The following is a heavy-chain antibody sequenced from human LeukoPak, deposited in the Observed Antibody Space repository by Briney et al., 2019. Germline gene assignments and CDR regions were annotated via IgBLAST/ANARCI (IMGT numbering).Heavy chain of an antibody. Sequence: PGGSLRLSCAASGFTFSNAWMSWVRQAPGKGLEWVGRIKSKTDGGTTDYAAPVKGRFTISRDDSKNTLYLQMNSLKTEDTAVYYCITDLQRMATYYFDYWGQGTLVTVSS. CDR2: IKSKTDGGTT. V-gene: IGHV3-15*01. D-gene: IGHD5-24*01. CDR1: GFTFSNAW. CDR3: ITDLQRMATYYFDY. J-gene: IGHJ4*02.